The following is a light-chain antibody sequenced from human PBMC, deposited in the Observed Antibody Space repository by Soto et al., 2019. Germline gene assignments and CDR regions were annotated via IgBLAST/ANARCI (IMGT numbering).Light chain of an antibody. CDR1: QSISTS. CDR2: GAS. V-gene: IGKV1-39*01. J-gene: IGKJ4*02. Sequence: DIQTTQSPSSLSASVGDRVTITCRASQSISTSLNWYQRKPGKVPKVLIYGASTLQSGVPSRFSGSGSGTDFILTISSLQPEDFATYYCQESYTALWGTFGEGTKVEI. CDR3: QESYTALWGT.